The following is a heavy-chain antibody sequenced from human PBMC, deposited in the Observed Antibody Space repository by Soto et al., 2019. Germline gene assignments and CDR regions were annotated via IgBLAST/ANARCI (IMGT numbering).Heavy chain of an antibody. D-gene: IGHD2-21*01. CDR2: IYSCGST. CDR3: ARDDGESIFDY. CDR1: GFTVSSNY. V-gene: IGHV3-53*01. Sequence: GGSLRLSCAASGFTVSSNYMSWVRQAPGKGLEWVSVIYSCGSTYYADSVKCRFTISRDNSKNTLYLQMNSLRAEDTAVYYCARDDGESIFDYWGQRTLVTASS. J-gene: IGHJ4*02.